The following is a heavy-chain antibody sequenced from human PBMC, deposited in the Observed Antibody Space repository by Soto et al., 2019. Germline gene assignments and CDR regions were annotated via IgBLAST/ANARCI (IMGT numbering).Heavy chain of an antibody. D-gene: IGHD2-15*01. CDR1: GGTFSSYT. CDR3: AVTHCSGGSCYRTADAFDI. CDR2: IIPILGIA. V-gene: IGHV1-69*02. J-gene: IGHJ3*02. Sequence: SVKVSCKASGGTFSSYTISWVRQAPGQGLEWMGRIIPILGIANYAQKFQGRVTITADKSTSTAYMELSSLRSEDTAVYYCAVTHCSGGSCYRTADAFDIWGQGTMVT.